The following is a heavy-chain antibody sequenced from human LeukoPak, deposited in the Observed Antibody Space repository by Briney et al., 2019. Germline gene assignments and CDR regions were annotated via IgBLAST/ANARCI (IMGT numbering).Heavy chain of an antibody. CDR1: GFTLSSFW. D-gene: IGHD4-23*01. Sequence: GGSLRLSCAASGFTLSSFWMSWVRQAPGKGLEWVANIKQDGNEKYYADSVKGRFTISRDNAKNSLYLQMNSLRAEDTAVYYCATLTTVVLDAFDIWGQGTMVTVSS. J-gene: IGHJ3*02. CDR2: IKQDGNEK. CDR3: ATLTTVVLDAFDI. V-gene: IGHV3-7*02.